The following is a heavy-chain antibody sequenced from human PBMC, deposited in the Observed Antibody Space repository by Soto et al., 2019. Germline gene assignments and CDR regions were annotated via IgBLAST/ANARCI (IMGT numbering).Heavy chain of an antibody. Sequence: PSETLSLTCTVSGGSLSSYYWSWIRQPPGKGLEWIGYIYYTGSTTYNPSIKSRVTISVDSSKNQFSLNLSSVSAADTAVYYCARLGGYYQSLDSWGQGTLVTVS. CDR2: IYYTGST. J-gene: IGHJ5*01. D-gene: IGHD3-22*01. CDR1: GGSLSSYY. CDR3: ARLGGYYQSLDS. V-gene: IGHV4-59*08.